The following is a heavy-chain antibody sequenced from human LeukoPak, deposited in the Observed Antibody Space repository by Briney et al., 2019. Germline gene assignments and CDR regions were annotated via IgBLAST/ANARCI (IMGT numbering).Heavy chain of an antibody. CDR1: GFNFSRFA. Sequence: GGSLRLSCAASGFNFSRFAMSWVRQAPGKGLEWVSTILYTGDTTYSPNSVKGRFTISRDNSNNTLYLQMNSLRAEDTAIYYCAKDLRGSGWYYFDYWGQGTLVTVSS. V-gene: IGHV3-23*01. D-gene: IGHD6-19*01. CDR2: ILYTGDTT. J-gene: IGHJ4*02. CDR3: AKDLRGSGWYYFDY.